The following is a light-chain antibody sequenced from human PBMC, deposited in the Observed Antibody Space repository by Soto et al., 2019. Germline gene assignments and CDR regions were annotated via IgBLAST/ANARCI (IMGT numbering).Light chain of an antibody. Sequence: VVMTQSPATLSVSPGERATLSCRASQSVSSDLAWYHQKPGQAPRLLIYGASTRATGIPGRFSGSGSGTEFTLTISSLQSEDFAVYYCQKYNNWPLTFGGGTKVDIK. J-gene: IGKJ4*01. CDR2: GAS. CDR1: QSVSSD. CDR3: QKYNNWPLT. V-gene: IGKV3-15*01.